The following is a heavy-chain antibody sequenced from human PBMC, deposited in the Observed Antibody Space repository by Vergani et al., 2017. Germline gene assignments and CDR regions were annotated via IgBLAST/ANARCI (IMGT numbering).Heavy chain of an antibody. Sequence: EVQLLESGGGMVQPGGSLRLSCAASGFTFSSYAMCWVRQAPGKGLEWVSGINNNGGSTYYADSVKGRFTISRDNSKNTLYLQMTDLRAEDTATYYCAKVCGSTRCPYEGGAFEVGGHGTMVTVSS. CDR3: AKVCGSTRCPYEGGAFEV. V-gene: IGHV3-23*01. J-gene: IGHJ3*01. CDR1: GFTFSSYA. CDR2: INNNGGST. D-gene: IGHD2-2*01.